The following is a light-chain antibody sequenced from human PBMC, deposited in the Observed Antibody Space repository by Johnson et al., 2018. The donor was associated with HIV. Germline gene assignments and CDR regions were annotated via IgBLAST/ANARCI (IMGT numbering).Light chain of an antibody. CDR1: SSHIGNNS. CDR2: INH. Sequence: QSVLTQPPSVSAAPGQKVTISCSGSSSHIGNNSVSWYQLLPGTPPKLLIFINHERPSGIPDRFSGSKSGTSATLGITGLQTGDEADYYCGAWDSGLTAGVFGTGTQVTVL. CDR3: GAWDSGLTAGV. J-gene: IGLJ1*01. V-gene: IGLV1-51*02.